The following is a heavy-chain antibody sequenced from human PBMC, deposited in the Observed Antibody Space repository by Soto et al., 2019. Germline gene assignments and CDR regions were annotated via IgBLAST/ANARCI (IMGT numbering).Heavy chain of an antibody. J-gene: IGHJ4*02. V-gene: IGHV6-1*01. CDR2: TYYRSKWYN. D-gene: IGHD3-22*01. Sequence: SQPLSLTCAISGDSVSSNSAAWNWIRQSPSRGLKWLGRTYYRSKWYNDYAVSVKSRITINTDTSKNQFSLQLNSVTPEVTAVYYCARENYSDRSGFNYSSWYFVYWSQAPLLPVSS. CDR3: ARENYSDRSGFNYSSWYFVY. CDR1: GDSVSSNSAA.